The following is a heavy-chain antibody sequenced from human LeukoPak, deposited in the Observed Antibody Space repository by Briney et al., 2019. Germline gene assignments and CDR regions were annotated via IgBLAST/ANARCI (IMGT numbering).Heavy chain of an antibody. CDR2: IYYTGST. V-gene: IGHV4-59*12. CDR1: GGSINSFY. J-gene: IGHJ4*02. Sequence: SETLSLTCTVSGGSINSFYWSWIRKPPGKGLEWIGNIYYTGSTYYNPSLKSRATISLDTSKNQFSLRLSSVTAADTAVYYCARDRGDLDSWGQGTLVTVSS. CDR3: ARDRGDLDS.